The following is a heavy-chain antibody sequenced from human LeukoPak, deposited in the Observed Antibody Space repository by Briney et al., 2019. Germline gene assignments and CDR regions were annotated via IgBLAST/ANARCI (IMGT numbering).Heavy chain of an antibody. V-gene: IGHV4-39*01. CDR1: GGSISSSNYY. Sequence: SETLSLTCSVSGGSISSSNYYWGWVRQPPGQGLEWLGSVFYSGSPYYNPSLKSRVTISMDTSKNQFSLKLSSVTAADTAVYYCARQPNYYDSSGYGADYYYYYYYMDVWGKGTTVTISS. CDR2: VFYSGSP. CDR3: ARQPNYYDSSGYGADYYYYYYYMDV. D-gene: IGHD3-22*01. J-gene: IGHJ6*03.